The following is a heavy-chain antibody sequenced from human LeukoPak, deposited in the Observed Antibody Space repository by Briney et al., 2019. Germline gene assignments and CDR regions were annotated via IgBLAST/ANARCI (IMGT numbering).Heavy chain of an antibody. V-gene: IGHV3-23*01. CDR1: GFTFSSYA. CDR3: AKDSAPYYDILTGYSLFDY. J-gene: IGHJ4*02. D-gene: IGHD3-9*01. Sequence: GASLRLSCAASGFTFSSYAMSWVRQAPGEGLEWVSAISGSGGSTYYADSVKGRFTISRDNSKNTLYLQMNSLRAEDTAVYYCAKDSAPYYDILTGYSLFDYWGQGTLVTVSS. CDR2: ISGSGGST.